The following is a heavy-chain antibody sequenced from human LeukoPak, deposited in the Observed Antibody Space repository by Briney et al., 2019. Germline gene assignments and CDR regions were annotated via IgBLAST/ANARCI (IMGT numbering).Heavy chain of an antibody. CDR2: INPNSGGT. CDR1: GYTFTSYA. D-gene: IGHD3-10*01. V-gene: IGHV1-2*04. CDR3: ARGDRSGSYDY. Sequence: ASVKVSCKASGYTFTSYAMNWVRQAPGQGLEWMGWINPNSGGTNYAQKFQGWVTITRDTSISTAYMELSRLRSDDTAVYYCARGDRSGSYDYWGQGTLVTVSS. J-gene: IGHJ4*02.